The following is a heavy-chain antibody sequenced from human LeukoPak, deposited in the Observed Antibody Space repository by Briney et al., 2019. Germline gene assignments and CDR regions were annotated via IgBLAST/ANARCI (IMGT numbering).Heavy chain of an antibody. Sequence: SETLSLTCTVSGGSISSYYWNWIRQPPGKGLEWIGYIYYSGTTNYNPSLKSRVTISVDTSKDQFSLKLSSVTAADTAVYYCARGVYIAAAQYGYWGQGTLVTVSS. CDR3: ARGVYIAAAQYGY. CDR1: GGSISSYY. D-gene: IGHD6-13*01. CDR2: IYYSGTT. V-gene: IGHV4-59*01. J-gene: IGHJ4*02.